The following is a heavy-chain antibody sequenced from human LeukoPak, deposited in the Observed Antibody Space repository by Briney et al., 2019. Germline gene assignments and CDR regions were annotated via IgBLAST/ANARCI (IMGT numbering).Heavy chain of an antibody. CDR3: AKQGAYYYDSSGYQYFDY. CDR2: ISGSGGST. Sequence: PGGSLRLSCAASGFTFSNYAMSWVRQAPGKGLEWVSAISGSGGSTYYADSVKGRFTISRDNSKNTLYLQMNSLRAEDTAVYYCAKQGAYYYDSSGYQYFDYWGQGTLVTVSS. CDR1: GFTFSNYA. J-gene: IGHJ4*02. V-gene: IGHV3-23*01. D-gene: IGHD3-22*01.